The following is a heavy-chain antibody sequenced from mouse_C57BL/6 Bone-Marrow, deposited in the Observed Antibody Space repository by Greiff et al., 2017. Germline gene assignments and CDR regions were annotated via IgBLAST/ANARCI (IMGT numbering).Heavy chain of an antibody. CDR1: GYSFTGYF. CDR2: INPYNGDT. J-gene: IGHJ2*01. V-gene: IGHV1-20*01. Sequence: EVKLVESGPELVKPGDSVKISCKASGYSFTGYFMNWVMQSHGKSLEWIGRINPYNGDTFYNQKFKGKATLTVDKSSSTAHMELRSLTSEDSAVYYCARSYYSNYVDYWGQGTTLTVSS. CDR3: ARSYYSNYVDY. D-gene: IGHD2-5*01.